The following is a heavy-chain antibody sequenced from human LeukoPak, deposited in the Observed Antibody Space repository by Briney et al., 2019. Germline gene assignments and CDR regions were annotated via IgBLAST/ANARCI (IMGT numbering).Heavy chain of an antibody. CDR3: ATYSGAHHKTFDD. CDR2: IKQDEREK. J-gene: IGHJ4*02. V-gene: IGHV3-7*03. D-gene: IGHD1-26*01. Sequence: QAGGSLRLSCEASGLYVGRYWMSWVRQAPPEGLEWGANIKQDEREKDYVDSVKGRVTISRDNAKNSLYLQMNSLRPADTALYYCATYSGAHHKTFDDWGQGTLVTVSS. CDR1: GLYVGRYW.